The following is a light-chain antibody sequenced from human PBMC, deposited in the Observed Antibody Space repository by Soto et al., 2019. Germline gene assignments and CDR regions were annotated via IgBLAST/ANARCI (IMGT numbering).Light chain of an antibody. V-gene: IGKV1-9*01. Sequence: IQFTQSPSSLSASVLYRVTITCRASQGISSYLAWYQQKPGKAPKLLIYAASTLQSGVSSRFSGSGSGTDFTLTISSLQPEDFATYYCQQLNFYPITFGQGTRLANK. CDR2: AAS. CDR1: QGISSY. J-gene: IGKJ5*01. CDR3: QQLNFYPIT.